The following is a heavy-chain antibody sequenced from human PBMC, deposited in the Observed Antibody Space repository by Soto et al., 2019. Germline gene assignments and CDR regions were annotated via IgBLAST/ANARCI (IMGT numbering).Heavy chain of an antibody. Sequence: GASVKVSCKASGYTFTSYGISWVLQAPGQGLEWMGWISAYNGNTNYAQKLQGRVTMTTDTSTSTAYMELRSLRSDDTAVYYCARDRGGYSYGVFDYWGQGTLVTVSS. CDR3: ARDRGGYSYGVFDY. D-gene: IGHD5-18*01. J-gene: IGHJ4*02. CDR2: ISAYNGNT. CDR1: GYTFTSYG. V-gene: IGHV1-18*04.